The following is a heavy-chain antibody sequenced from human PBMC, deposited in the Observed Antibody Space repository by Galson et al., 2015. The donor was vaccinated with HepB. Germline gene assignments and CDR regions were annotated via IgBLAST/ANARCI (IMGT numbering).Heavy chain of an antibody. D-gene: IGHD5-18*01. Sequence: SLRLSCEASGFTFSNDWMSWVRQAPGEGLEWVGRIKSNTDGRTTEYAAPVKGRFTISRDDSKNTLYLQMNRLKTEDTAVYYCTTDSYSYGPGYWGQGTLVTVSS. CDR1: GFTFSNDW. V-gene: IGHV3-15*01. CDR3: TTDSYSYGPGY. J-gene: IGHJ4*02. CDR2: IKSNTDGRTT.